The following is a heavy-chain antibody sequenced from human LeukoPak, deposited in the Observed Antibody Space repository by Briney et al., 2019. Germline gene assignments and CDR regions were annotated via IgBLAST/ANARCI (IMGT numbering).Heavy chain of an antibody. CDR1: GFTFSSSA. J-gene: IGHJ4*02. CDR2: IVVGSGNT. CDR3: AAEGGTGGFDY. Sequence: SVKVSCKASGFTFSSSAMQWVRQARGPRLEWIGWIVVGSGNTNYAQKPQERVTSTRDMSTSTAYMELSSLRSEETAVYYCAAEGGTGGFDYWGQGTLVTVSS. D-gene: IGHD7-27*01. V-gene: IGHV1-58*02.